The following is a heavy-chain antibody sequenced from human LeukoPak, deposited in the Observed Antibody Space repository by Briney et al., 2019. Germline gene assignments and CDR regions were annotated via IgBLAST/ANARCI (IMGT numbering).Heavy chain of an antibody. CDR3: ARVLSSSWYEGQNWFDP. CDR2: IYYSGST. J-gene: IGHJ5*02. CDR1: GGSISSYY. Sequence: SETLSLTCTVSGGSISSYYWSWIQQPPGKGLEWIGYIYYSGSTNYNPSLKSRVTISVDTSKNQFSLKLSSVTAADTAVYYCARVLSSSWYEGQNWFDPWGQGTLVTVSS. D-gene: IGHD6-13*01. V-gene: IGHV4-59*08.